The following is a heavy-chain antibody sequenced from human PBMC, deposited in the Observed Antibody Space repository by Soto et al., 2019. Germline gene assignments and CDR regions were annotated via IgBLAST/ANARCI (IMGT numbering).Heavy chain of an antibody. CDR2: ISGSGGST. CDR1: GFTFSSYA. CDR3: AKYSYGLYYFDY. D-gene: IGHD5-18*01. Sequence: GGSLRLSCAASGFTFSSYAMSWVRQAPGKGLEWVSAISGSGGSTYYADSVKGRSTISRDNSKNTLYLQMNSLRAEDTAVYYCAKYSYGLYYFDYWGQGTLVTVSS. J-gene: IGHJ4*02. V-gene: IGHV3-23*01.